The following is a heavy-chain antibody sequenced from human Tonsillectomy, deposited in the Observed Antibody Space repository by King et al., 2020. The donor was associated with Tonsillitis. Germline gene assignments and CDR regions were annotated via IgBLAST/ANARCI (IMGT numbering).Heavy chain of an antibody. CDR2: IYYSGST. V-gene: IGHV4-59*11. CDR1: GGSISSHY. Sequence: MQLQESGPGLVKPSETLSLTCTVSGGSISSHYWSWIRQPPGKGLEWIWYIYYSGSTNYNPSLNSRVTISVETSKNQFSLKLGSVTAADTAVYYCARSAPTILEYYMDVWGKGTTVTVSS. J-gene: IGHJ6*03. D-gene: IGHD3-3*01. CDR3: ARSAPTILEYYMDV.